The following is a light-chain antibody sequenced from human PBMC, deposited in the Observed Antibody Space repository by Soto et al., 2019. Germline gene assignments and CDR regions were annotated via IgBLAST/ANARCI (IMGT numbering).Light chain of an antibody. V-gene: IGLV8-61*01. CDR3: VLYMGSGIPWV. J-gene: IGLJ3*02. CDR1: SGSVSTSNY. Sequence: QAVVTQEPSFSVSPGGTVTLTCGLSSGSVSTSNYPGWYQQTPGQAPRTLIYSTNTRSSGVPDRFSGSILGNKAALTITGAQADDVSDYYCVLYMGSGIPWVFGGGTKLTVL. CDR2: STN.